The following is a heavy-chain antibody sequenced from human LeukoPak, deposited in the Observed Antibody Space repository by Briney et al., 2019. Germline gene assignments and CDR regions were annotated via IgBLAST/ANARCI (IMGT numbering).Heavy chain of an antibody. V-gene: IGHV3-30*02. CDR3: AKDRQTITIFGVVNTPRANFDY. D-gene: IGHD3-3*01. CDR1: GFSFKDHD. J-gene: IGHJ4*02. CDR2: VRYDGSKK. Sequence: GGSLRLSCVASGFSFKDHDIHWVRQAPGKGLEWVAFVRYDGSKKNYADSVKGRFTISRDNFMSTVYLQMNSLRAEDTAVYYCAKDRQTITIFGVVNTPRANFDYWGQGTLVTVSS.